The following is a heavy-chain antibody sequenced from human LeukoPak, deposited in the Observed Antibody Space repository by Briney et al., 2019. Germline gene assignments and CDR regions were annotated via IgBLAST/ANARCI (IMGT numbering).Heavy chain of an antibody. CDR2: ISGSGGST. Sequence: PGGSLRHFRAASGFTFISYAISWVRQAPGKGLEWVSAISGSGGSTYYADSVKGRFTISRDNSKNTLYLQIHSLRPEDTAVYYCAKDHGYCSSISCYLSKWPDPLGQGTLVTVSS. D-gene: IGHD2-2*01. V-gene: IGHV3-23*01. CDR1: GFTFISYA. CDR3: AKDHGYCSSISCYLSKWPDP. J-gene: IGHJ5*02.